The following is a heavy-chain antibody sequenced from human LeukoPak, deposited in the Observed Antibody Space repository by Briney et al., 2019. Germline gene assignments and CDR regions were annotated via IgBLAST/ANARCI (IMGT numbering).Heavy chain of an antibody. D-gene: IGHD2-2*01. CDR1: GGSISSSNW. Sequence: SETLSLTCAVSGGSISSSNWWSWVRQPPGKGLEWIGEIYHSGSTNYNPSLESRVTISVDKSKNQFSLKLSSVTAADTAVYYCARVVPAAIYYYYYGMDVWGKGTTVTVSS. CDR3: ARVVPAAIYYYYYGMDV. CDR2: IYHSGST. J-gene: IGHJ6*04. V-gene: IGHV4-4*02.